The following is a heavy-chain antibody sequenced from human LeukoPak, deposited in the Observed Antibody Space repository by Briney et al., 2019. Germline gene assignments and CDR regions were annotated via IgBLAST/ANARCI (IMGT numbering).Heavy chain of an antibody. D-gene: IGHD6-19*01. CDR1: GFTFSSYA. J-gene: IGHJ4*02. CDR2: ISYDGSNK. Sequence: GGSLRLSCAASGFTFSSYAMHWVRQAPGKGLEWVAVISYDGSNKYYADSVKGRFTISRDNSKNTLYLQMNSLRAEDTAVYYCARVPYSSGYDYWGQGTLVTVSS. CDR3: ARVPYSSGYDY. V-gene: IGHV3-30-3*01.